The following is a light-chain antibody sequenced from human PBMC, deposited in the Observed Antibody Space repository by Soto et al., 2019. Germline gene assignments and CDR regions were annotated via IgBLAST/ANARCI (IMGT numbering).Light chain of an antibody. CDR1: SSDVGGYNY. Sequence: QSALTQPASVSGSPGQSITISCTGTSSDVGGYNYVSWYQQHPGKAPKVMIYDVSSRPSGVSNRFSGSKSGNTASLTISGLQAEDEADYYCSSFTSSSTLVVFGGGTKLTVL. J-gene: IGLJ2*01. CDR2: DVS. V-gene: IGLV2-14*01. CDR3: SSFTSSSTLVV.